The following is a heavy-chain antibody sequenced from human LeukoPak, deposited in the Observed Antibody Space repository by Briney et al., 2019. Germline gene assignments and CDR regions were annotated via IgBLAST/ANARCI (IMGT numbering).Heavy chain of an antibody. J-gene: IGHJ4*02. Sequence: PGGSLRLSCAASGFTFRNYGMNWVRQAPGKGLEWVSSISGSSNYIYYADSVKGRFTISRDNAKNSLYLQMNSLRAEDTAVYYCARDAYGSSVDYWGQGTLVTVSS. CDR2: ISGSSNYI. D-gene: IGHD1-26*01. V-gene: IGHV3-21*01. CDR3: ARDAYGSSVDY. CDR1: GFTFRNYG.